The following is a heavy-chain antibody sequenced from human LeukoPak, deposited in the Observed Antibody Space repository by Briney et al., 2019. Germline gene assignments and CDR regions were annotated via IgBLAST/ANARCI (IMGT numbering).Heavy chain of an antibody. CDR1: PVTFGTSA. D-gene: IGHD2-15*01. J-gene: IGHJ4*02. CDR3: ARINCSGGTCYDYFDE. V-gene: IGHV3-23*01. CDR2: VSAGGTNT. Sequence: GGSLSLSCVGSPVTFGTSAMSWVRQAPGKGLEWVSAVSAGGTNTYYADSVEGRFTISRDNSKDTLYLHMDSLRVEDTAQYFCARINCSGGTCYDYFDEWGQGTLVTVSS.